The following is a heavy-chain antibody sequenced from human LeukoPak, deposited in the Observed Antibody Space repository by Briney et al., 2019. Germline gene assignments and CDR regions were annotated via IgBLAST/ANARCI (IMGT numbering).Heavy chain of an antibody. Sequence: PSETLSLTCAVYGGSFSGYYWSWIRQPPGKGLEWIGEINHSGSTNYNPSLKSRVTISVDTSKNQFSLKLSSVTAADTAVYYCARGWYSYTPDYWGQGTLVTVSS. CDR2: INHSGST. V-gene: IGHV4-34*01. D-gene: IGHD5-18*01. CDR3: ARGWYSYTPDY. J-gene: IGHJ4*02. CDR1: GGSFSGYY.